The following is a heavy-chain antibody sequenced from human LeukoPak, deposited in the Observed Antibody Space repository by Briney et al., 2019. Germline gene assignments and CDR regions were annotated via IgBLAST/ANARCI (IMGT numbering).Heavy chain of an antibody. CDR2: IWYDGSNK. V-gene: IGHV3-33*01. J-gene: IGHJ4*02. D-gene: IGHD3-10*01. CDR3: AREPYHYYGSGSYPLY. CDR1: GFTFSSYG. Sequence: PGGSLRLSCAASGFTFSSYGMHWVRQAPGKGLEWVVVIWYDGSNKYNADPVKGPFTMSRDNSKNTLYLQMSSLRAEETAVYYCAREPYHYYGSGSYPLYWGQGTLVTVSS.